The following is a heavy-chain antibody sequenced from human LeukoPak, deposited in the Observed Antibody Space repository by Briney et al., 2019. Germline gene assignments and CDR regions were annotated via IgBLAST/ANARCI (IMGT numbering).Heavy chain of an antibody. D-gene: IGHD3-22*01. J-gene: IGHJ4*02. CDR2: INSDGSST. Sequence: GGSLRLSCAASGFTFSSYEMNWVRQAPGKGLVWVSRINSDGSSTSYADSVKGRFTISRDNAKNTLYLQMNSLRAEDTAVYYCARDMFYDSSGLDYWGQGTLVTVSS. CDR1: GFTFSSYE. V-gene: IGHV3-74*01. CDR3: ARDMFYDSSGLDY.